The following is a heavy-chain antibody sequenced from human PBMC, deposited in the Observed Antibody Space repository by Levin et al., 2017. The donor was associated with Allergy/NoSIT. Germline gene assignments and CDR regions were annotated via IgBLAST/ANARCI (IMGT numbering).Heavy chain of an antibody. CDR3: AREGLDTATPDY. V-gene: IGHV3-30-3*01. J-gene: IGHJ4*02. CDR2: ISYDGSNK. D-gene: IGHD5-18*01. Sequence: GGSLRLSCAASGFTFSSYAMHWVRQAPGKGLEWVAVISYDGSNKYYADSVKGRFTISRDNSKNTLYLQMNSLRAEDTAVYYCAREGLDTATPDYWGQGTLVTVSS. CDR1: GFTFSSYA.